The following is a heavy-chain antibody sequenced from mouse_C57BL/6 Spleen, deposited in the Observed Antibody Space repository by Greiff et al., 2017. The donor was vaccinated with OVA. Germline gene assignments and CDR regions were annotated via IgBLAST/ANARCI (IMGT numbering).Heavy chain of an antibody. V-gene: IGHV5-9-1*02. J-gene: IGHJ3*01. D-gene: IGHD1-1*01. Sequence: EVQLQESGEGLVKPGGSLKLSCAASGFTFSSYAMSWVRQTPEKRLEWVAYISSGGDYIYYADTVKGRFTISRDNARNTLYLQMSSLKSEDTAMYYCTRDRDYGSSYGAWFAYWGQGTLVTVSA. CDR3: TRDRDYGSSYGAWFAY. CDR1: GFTFSSYA. CDR2: ISSGGDYI.